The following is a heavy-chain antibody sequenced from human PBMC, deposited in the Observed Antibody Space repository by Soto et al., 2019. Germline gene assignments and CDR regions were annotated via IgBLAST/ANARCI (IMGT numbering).Heavy chain of an antibody. D-gene: IGHD6-19*01. CDR1: GGSFSGYY. CDR2: INHSGST. V-gene: IGHV4-34*01. Sequence: QVQLQQWGAGLLKPSETLSLTCAVYGGSFSGYYWSWIRQPPGKGLEWIGEINHSGSTNYNPSLKRRDTIKVDTAKAQFSQRRGSVTAADTAVYYWASVYSRGCYVWGNGYYFDYWGGGTVVTVSP. J-gene: IGHJ4*02. CDR3: ASVYSRGCYVWGNGYYFDY.